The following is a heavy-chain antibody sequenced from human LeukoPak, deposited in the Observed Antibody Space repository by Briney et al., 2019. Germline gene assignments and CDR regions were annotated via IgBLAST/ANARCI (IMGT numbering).Heavy chain of an antibody. CDR2: IHSTGRT. V-gene: IGHV4-4*09. D-gene: IGHD3-10*01. CDR3: ARMRRVRGRAFYYYYMDV. CDR1: GAFVDSHY. Sequence: SETLSLTCSVSGAFVDSHYWSWIRQPPGKGLEWIGDIHSTGRTNYSPSLASRVDTSVDSSKNHFSLRLSSLTAADSAVYYCARMRRVRGRAFYYYYMDVWGKGTTVTVSS. J-gene: IGHJ6*03.